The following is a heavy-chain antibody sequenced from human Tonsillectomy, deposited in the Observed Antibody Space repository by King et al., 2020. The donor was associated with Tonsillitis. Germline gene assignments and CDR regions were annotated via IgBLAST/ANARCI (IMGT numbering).Heavy chain of an antibody. CDR1: GFTFSSYW. Sequence: VQLVESGGGLVQPGGSLRLSCAASGFTFSSYWMSWVRQAPGKGLEWVAIVHQDGSEKYYVDSVKGRFIISRDNAKNSLSLQMNSLRADDTAVYYCAVESPIHLPHAHAQHSLFLQMNSLRADYTAVYSCARGRSIAAPRGTFDIWGQGTMVTVSS. J-gene: IGHJ3*02. V-gene: IGHV3-7*01. D-gene: IGHD6-6*01. CDR2: VHQDGSEK. CDR3: AVESPIHLPHAHAQHSLFLQMNSLRADYTAVYSCARGRSIAAPRGTFDI.